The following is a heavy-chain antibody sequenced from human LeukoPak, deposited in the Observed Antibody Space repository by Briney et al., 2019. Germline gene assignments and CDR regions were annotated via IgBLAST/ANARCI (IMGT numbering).Heavy chain of an antibody. D-gene: IGHD6-13*01. J-gene: IGHJ4*02. CDR1: GGSISSYY. CDR3: ARAGGIAAGDYFDY. V-gene: IGHV4-59*01. CDR2: IYYSGST. Sequence: SETLSLTCTVSGGSISSYYWSWIRQPPGKGLEWIGYIYYSGSTNYNPSLKSRVTISVDTSKNQFSLKLSSVTAADTAVYYCARAGGIAAGDYFDYWGQGTVVTVSS.